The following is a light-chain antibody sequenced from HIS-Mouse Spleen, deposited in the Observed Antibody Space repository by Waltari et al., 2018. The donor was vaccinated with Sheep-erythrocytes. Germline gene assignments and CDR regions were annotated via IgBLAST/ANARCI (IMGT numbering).Light chain of an antibody. CDR3: CSYAGSSTPWV. CDR1: SSDVGSYNL. Sequence: QSALTQPASVSGSPGQSITISCTGTSSDVGSYNLVSWYQQHPGKTPKLMIYEGSKRPSWVSNRLSGSKPGNTASLTISGLQAEDEADYYCCSYAGSSTPWVFGGGTKLTVL. V-gene: IGLV2-23*01. CDR2: EGS. J-gene: IGLJ3*02.